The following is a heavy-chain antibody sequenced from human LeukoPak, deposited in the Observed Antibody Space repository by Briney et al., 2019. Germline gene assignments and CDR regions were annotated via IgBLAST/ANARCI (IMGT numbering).Heavy chain of an antibody. D-gene: IGHD3-10*01. CDR1: GGSFSGYY. CDR2: INHSGST. Sequence: SETLSLTCAVYGGSFSGYYWSWIRQPPGKGLEWIGEINHSGSTNYNPSLKSRVTISVDTSKNQFSLKLSSVTAADTAVYYCARDQSSWFGDYYGLDVWGQGTTVIVSS. V-gene: IGHV4-34*01. CDR3: ARDQSSWFGDYYGLDV. J-gene: IGHJ6*02.